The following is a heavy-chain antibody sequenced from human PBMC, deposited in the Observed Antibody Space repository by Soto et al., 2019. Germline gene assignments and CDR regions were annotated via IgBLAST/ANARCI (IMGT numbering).Heavy chain of an antibody. J-gene: IGHJ3*01. CDR3: ARAQYTGSYFDACDV. Sequence: PGGSLRLSCAASGFSFSSYGMHWVRQAPGEGLDWVAVIWYDASNKYYAESVKGRFTISRYNSKNTLYLQMNSLTVEDTAVYYCARAQYTGSYFDACDVWGQGTRVTVSS. V-gene: IGHV3-33*03. D-gene: IGHD1-26*01. CDR1: GFSFSSYG. CDR2: IWYDASNK.